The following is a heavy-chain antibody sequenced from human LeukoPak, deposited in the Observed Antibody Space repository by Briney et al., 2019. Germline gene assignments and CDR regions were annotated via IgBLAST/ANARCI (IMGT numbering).Heavy chain of an antibody. D-gene: IGHD3-3*01. V-gene: IGHV4-39*07. CDR3: ARGVSTIFGVVIRPRYYGMDV. Sequence: PSETLSLTCTVSGGSISSSSYYWGWIRQPPGEGLEWIGSIYYTGSTYYSPSLKSRVTISADTSKNQFSLKLSSVTAADTAVYYCARGVSTIFGVVIRPRYYGMDVWGQGTTVTVSS. CDR2: IYYTGST. CDR1: GGSISSSSYY. J-gene: IGHJ6*02.